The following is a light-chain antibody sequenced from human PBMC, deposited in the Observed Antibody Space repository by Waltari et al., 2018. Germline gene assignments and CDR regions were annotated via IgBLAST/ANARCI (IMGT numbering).Light chain of an antibody. V-gene: IGKV3-20*01. CDR2: GAS. CDR1: QSVTSTH. J-gene: IGKJ1*01. Sequence: EIVLTQSPGTLSLSPGDRAPLPCRASQSVTSTHLAWYQQKPGRSPRLLIYGASSRATGVPDRFSGGGSATDFTLTITRLEPEDFAVYYCQQYSQSPITFGQGTKVEIK. CDR3: QQYSQSPIT.